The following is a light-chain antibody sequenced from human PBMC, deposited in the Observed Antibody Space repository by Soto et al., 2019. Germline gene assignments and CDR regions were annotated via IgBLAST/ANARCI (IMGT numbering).Light chain of an antibody. CDR2: DNN. V-gene: IGLV1-51*01. Sequence: QSVLTQPPSVSAAPGQKVTISCSGSNSNIGNNFVSWYQQLPGTVPKLLIYDNNERPSGIPDRFSGSKSGTSATLGITGLQTGDEADYYCGTWDSSRHAYVFGTGTKVTV. J-gene: IGLJ1*01. CDR1: NSNIGNNF. CDR3: GTWDSSRHAYV.